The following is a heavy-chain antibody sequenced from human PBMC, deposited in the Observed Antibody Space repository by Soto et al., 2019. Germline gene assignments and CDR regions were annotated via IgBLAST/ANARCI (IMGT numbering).Heavy chain of an antibody. CDR2: IHAGNSNT. CDR3: ASGPNIAAVTYYYYGMDV. Sequence: SVKVSWKASGYTITSYAMRWVHHATGQRVDWMGCIHAGNSNTKYSQKFPGRVTTTTDTSASTAYTALSSLRSEDTAVYYCASGPNIAAVTYYYYGMDVWGPGTTVTVSS. J-gene: IGHJ6*02. V-gene: IGHV1-3*01. D-gene: IGHD6-13*01. CDR1: GYTITSYA.